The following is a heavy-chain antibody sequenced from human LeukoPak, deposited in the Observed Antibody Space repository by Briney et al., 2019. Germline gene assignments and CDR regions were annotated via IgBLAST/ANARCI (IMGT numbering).Heavy chain of an antibody. CDR2: ISSSSSYI. D-gene: IGHD5-24*01. Sequence: GGSLRLSCAASGFTFSSYSMNWVRQAPGKGLEWVSSISSSSSYIYYADSVKGRFTISRDNAKNSLYLQMNSLRAEDTAVYYCARVDPRDGYNYYWGQGTLVTVSS. V-gene: IGHV3-21*01. CDR3: ARVDPRDGYNYY. CDR1: GFTFSSYS. J-gene: IGHJ4*02.